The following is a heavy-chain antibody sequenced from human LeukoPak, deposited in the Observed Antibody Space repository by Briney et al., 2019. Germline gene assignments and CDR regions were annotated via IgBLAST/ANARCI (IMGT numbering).Heavy chain of an antibody. V-gene: IGHV3-30*04. J-gene: IGHJ3*02. Sequence: GGSLRLSCAASGFTFSSYAMHWVRQAPGKGLEWVAVISYDGSNKYYADSVKGRFTISRDNSKNTLYLQMNSLRAEDTAVYYCATFGGVIVVDAFDIWGQGIMVTVSS. CDR2: ISYDGSNK. CDR1: GFTFSSYA. CDR3: ATFGGVIVVDAFDI. D-gene: IGHD3-16*02.